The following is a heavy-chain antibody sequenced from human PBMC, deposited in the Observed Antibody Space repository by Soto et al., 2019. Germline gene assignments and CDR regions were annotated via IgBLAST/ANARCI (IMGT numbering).Heavy chain of an antibody. CDR2: ISAYNGNT. J-gene: IGHJ5*02. Sequence: GASVKVSCKASGYTFTSYCISWVRQAPGQGLEWMGWISAYNGNTNYAQKLQGRVTMTTDTSTSTAYMELRSLRSDDTAVYYCARDARFGTYGSGSCFEDNWFDPWGQGTLVTVS. CDR3: ARDARFGTYGSGSCFEDNWFDP. CDR1: GYTFTSYC. D-gene: IGHD3-10*01. V-gene: IGHV1-18*01.